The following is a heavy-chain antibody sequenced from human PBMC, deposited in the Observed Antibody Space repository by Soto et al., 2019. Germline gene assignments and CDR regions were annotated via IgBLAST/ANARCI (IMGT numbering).Heavy chain of an antibody. J-gene: IGHJ3*02. CDR1: GFTFSSYG. CDR2: ISGSGGST. Sequence: GGSLRLSCAASGFTFSSYGMSWVRQAPGKGLEWVSAISGSGGSTYYADSVKGRFTISRDNSKNTLYLQMTRLRDEDKAVHYPAREAPITTTGTKAFDIWRQGIMVTVSS. CDR3: AREAPITTTGTKAFDI. V-gene: IGHV3-23*01. D-gene: IGHD6-13*01.